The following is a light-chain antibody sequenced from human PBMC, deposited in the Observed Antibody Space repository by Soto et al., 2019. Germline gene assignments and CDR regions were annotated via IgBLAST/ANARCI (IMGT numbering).Light chain of an antibody. CDR3: MQAVQNR. Sequence: EIVMTQSPLSLPVTPGEPASISCRSSQSLLHTNGYNYLDWYLQKPGQSPQLLIYLGSHRASGVPDRFNGSGSGTDFTLTITRVEAEDVGVYYCMQAVQNRFDPGTKVDIK. V-gene: IGKV2-28*01. CDR2: LGS. CDR1: QSLLHTNGYNY. J-gene: IGKJ3*01.